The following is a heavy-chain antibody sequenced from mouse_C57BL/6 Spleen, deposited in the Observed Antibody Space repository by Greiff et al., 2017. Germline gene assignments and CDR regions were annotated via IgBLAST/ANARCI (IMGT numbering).Heavy chain of an antibody. V-gene: IGHV2-2*01. CDR3: ARNDGLREGFYAMDY. J-gene: IGHJ4*01. D-gene: IGHD2-4*01. CDR1: GFSLTSYG. Sequence: QVQLQQSGPGLVQPSQSLSITCTVSGFSLTSYGVHWVRQSPGKGLEWLGVIWSGGSTDYNAAFISRLSISKDNSKRQVFFQMNSLQADDTAIYYCARNDGLREGFYAMDYWGQGTSVTVPS. CDR2: IWSGGST.